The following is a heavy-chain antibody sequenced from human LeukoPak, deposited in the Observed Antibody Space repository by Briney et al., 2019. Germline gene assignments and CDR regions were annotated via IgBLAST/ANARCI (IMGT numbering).Heavy chain of an antibody. J-gene: IGHJ4*02. V-gene: IGHV3-9*01. CDR3: VRLIGAVSGTYYFDY. CDR1: GFNFDDYA. Sequence: PWGSLRLSCAASGFNFDDYAMYWVRQAPGKGLEWVSGISWNSRIIDYADSVKGRFTISRDNAKRSLYLQMDSLRTEDTALYYCVRLIGAVSGTYYFDYWGQGTLVTVSS. CDR2: ISWNSRII. D-gene: IGHD3-10*01.